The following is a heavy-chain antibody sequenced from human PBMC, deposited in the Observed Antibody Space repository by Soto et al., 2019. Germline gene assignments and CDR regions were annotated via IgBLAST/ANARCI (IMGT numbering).Heavy chain of an antibody. D-gene: IGHD3-3*01. J-gene: IGHJ5*02. CDR1: GGSISSSSYY. CDR2: IYYSGST. CDR3: ARARITIFGVVRGNWFDP. Sequence: QLQLQESGPGLVKPSETLSLTCTVSGGSISSSSYYWGWIRQPPGKGLEWIGSIYYSGSTYYNPSLKSRVTISVDTSKNRFSLKLSSVTAADTAVYYCARARITIFGVVRGNWFDPWGQGTLVTVSS. V-gene: IGHV4-39*01.